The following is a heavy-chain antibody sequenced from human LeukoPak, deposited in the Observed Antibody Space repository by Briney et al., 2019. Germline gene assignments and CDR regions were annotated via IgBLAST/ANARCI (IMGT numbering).Heavy chain of an antibody. CDR2: IYPVDSDT. CDR3: ARQYYDILTGPNWFDS. V-gene: IGHV5-51*01. CDR1: GYRFTSYW. Sequence: GESLKISCKGSGYRFTSYWIGGVGQMPGKGLEWMGIIYPVDSDTRYSPSFQGQVTLSADKSISTAYLQWSDLKASDTAMYYCARQYYDILTGPNWFDSWGQGTLVTVSS. D-gene: IGHD3-9*01. J-gene: IGHJ5*01.